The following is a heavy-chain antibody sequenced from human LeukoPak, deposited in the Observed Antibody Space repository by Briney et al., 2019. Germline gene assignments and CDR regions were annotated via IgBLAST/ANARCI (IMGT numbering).Heavy chain of an antibody. CDR1: GGSIKTGGYS. Sequence: PSETLSLTCTVSGGSIKTGGYSWTWIRQPAGKGLEWIGRVYISGNTDQNPSLKSRVTVSMDSPRNQFSLKLTSVTAADTAVYYCARHEPLGRGAWDYWGQGILVTVSS. CDR2: VYISGNT. D-gene: IGHD1-14*01. CDR3: ARHEPLGRGAWDY. J-gene: IGHJ4*02. V-gene: IGHV4-61*02.